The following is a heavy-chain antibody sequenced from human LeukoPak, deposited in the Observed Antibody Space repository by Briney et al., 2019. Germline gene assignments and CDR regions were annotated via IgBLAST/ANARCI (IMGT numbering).Heavy chain of an antibody. CDR1: GGSISSGGYS. Sequence: SETLSLTCAVSGGSISSGGYSWSWIRQPPGKGLEWIGYIYHSGSTYYNPSLKSRVTISVDRSKNRFSLKLSSVTAADTAVYYCARADYYYGMDVWGQGTTVTVSS. J-gene: IGHJ6*02. CDR2: IYHSGST. CDR3: ARADYYYGMDV. V-gene: IGHV4-30-2*01.